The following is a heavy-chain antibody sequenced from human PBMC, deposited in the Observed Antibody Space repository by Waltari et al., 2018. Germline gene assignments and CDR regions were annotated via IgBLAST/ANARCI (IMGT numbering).Heavy chain of an antibody. CDR1: GYTFTDYY. CDR3: AREKYSSSWSRGGDAFDI. V-gene: IGHV1-2*06. CDR2: SNPNSGGT. Sequence: VQLVQSGAEVKKPGATVKISCKASGYTFTDYYMPWVQQAPGKGLEWMGRSNPNSGGTNYGQKFQGRVTMTRDTSISTAYMELSRLRSDDTAVYYCAREKYSSSWSRGGDAFDIWGQGTTVTVSS. D-gene: IGHD6-13*01. J-gene: IGHJ3*02.